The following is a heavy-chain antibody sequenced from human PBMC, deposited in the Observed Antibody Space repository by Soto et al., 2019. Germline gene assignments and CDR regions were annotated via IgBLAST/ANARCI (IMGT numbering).Heavy chain of an antibody. Sequence: EVQLLESGGGLVQPGGSLRPSCAASGFTFSSYAMSWVRQAPGKGLEWVSAISGSGGSTYYADSVKGRFTISRDNSKNKLYLQMNSLRAEDTAVYYCAKDRAGKVVVPAAGGMDVWGQGTTVTVSS. V-gene: IGHV3-23*01. D-gene: IGHD2-2*01. CDR3: AKDRAGKVVVPAAGGMDV. CDR2: ISGSGGST. J-gene: IGHJ6*02. CDR1: GFTFSSYA.